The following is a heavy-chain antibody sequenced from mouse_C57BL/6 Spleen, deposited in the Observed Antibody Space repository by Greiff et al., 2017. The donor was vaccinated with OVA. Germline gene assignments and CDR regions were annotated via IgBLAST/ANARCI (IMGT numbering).Heavy chain of an antibody. V-gene: IGHV1-52*01. D-gene: IGHD1-1*01. CDR2: IDPSDSET. Sequence: QVQLQQPGAELVRPGSSVKLSCKASGYTFTSYWMHWVKQRPIQGLEWIGNIDPSDSETHYNQKFKDKATLTVDKSSSTAYMQLSSLTSEDSAVYYCARSEDYYGSSHFDYWGQGTTLTVSS. J-gene: IGHJ2*01. CDR3: ARSEDYYGSSHFDY. CDR1: GYTFTSYW.